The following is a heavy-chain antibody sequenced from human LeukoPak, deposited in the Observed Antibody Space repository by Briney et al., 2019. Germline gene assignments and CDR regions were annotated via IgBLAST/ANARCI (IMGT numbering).Heavy chain of an antibody. D-gene: IGHD6-19*01. CDR3: AKDLIAVGDGYYFDY. J-gene: IGHJ4*02. CDR1: GFTFSHYG. Sequence: AGRSLRLYCAASGFTFSHYGMHWVRQAPGKGLEWVALIWDDGNKKSHADTVKGRFTISRDNSKNTLYLQMNSLRAEDTALYYCAKDLIAVGDGYYFDYWGQGTLVTVSS. V-gene: IGHV3-33*06. CDR2: IWDDGNKK.